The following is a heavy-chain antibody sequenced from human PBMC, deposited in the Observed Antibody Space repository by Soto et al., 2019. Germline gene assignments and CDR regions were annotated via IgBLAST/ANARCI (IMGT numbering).Heavy chain of an antibody. D-gene: IGHD1-1*01. J-gene: IGHJ4*02. Sequence: QVQLAQSGAEVKKPGASVTVSCRASGYTFSSYGISWVRQAPGQGLEWVGWISVHNGYTKYATELQGRVTMTTDTSTSTAYMELRSLRCDDSAVYFCAGLEHNFGPHDYWGQGTLVTVTS. CDR1: GYTFSSYG. CDR3: AGLEHNFGPHDY. V-gene: IGHV1-18*01. CDR2: ISVHNGYT.